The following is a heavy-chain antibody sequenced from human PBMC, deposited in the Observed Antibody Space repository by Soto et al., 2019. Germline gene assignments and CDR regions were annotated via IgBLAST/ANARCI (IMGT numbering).Heavy chain of an antibody. J-gene: IGHJ4*01. D-gene: IGHD2-21*01. CDR3: VRETIPWTRFDS. Sequence: PGGSLRLSCAVSGFTFSSYWMHWVRQAPGKGLVWVSRIKNDGTDTKYADSVKGRFTISRDNARNTLSLQMDSLRAEDTAVYYCVRETIPWTRFDSWGHGTLVTVSS. CDR1: GFTFSSYW. V-gene: IGHV3-74*03. CDR2: IKNDGTDT.